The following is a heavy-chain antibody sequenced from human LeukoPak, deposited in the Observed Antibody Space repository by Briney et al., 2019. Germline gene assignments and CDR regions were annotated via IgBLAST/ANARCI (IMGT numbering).Heavy chain of an antibody. CDR1: GFTFSTYN. V-gene: IGHV3-21*01. CDR2: IKSSSGYI. Sequence: ESGGGLVKPGGSLRLSCAASGFTFSTYNMNWVRQAPGKGLEWVSSIKSSSGYIYYADSVKGRFTISRDNAKNSLYLQMDSLRAEDTAVYYCAISHGNGMDAWGQGTTVIVSS. CDR3: AISHGNGMDA. J-gene: IGHJ6*02.